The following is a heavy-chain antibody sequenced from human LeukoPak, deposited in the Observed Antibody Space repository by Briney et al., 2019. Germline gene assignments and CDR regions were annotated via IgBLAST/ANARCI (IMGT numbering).Heavy chain of an antibody. J-gene: IGHJ2*01. Sequence: GGSLRLSCAASGFTFDDYAMHWVRQAPGKGLEWVSGISWNSGSIGYADSVKGRFTISRDNAKNSLYLQMNSLRAEDTALYYCAKDPRNWGLKGGWYFDLWGRGTLVTVSS. CDR3: AKDPRNWGLKGGWYFDL. V-gene: IGHV3-9*01. CDR1: GFTFDDYA. CDR2: ISWNSGSI. D-gene: IGHD7-27*01.